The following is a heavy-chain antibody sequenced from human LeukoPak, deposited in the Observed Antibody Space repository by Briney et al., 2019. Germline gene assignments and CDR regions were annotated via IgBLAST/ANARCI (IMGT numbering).Heavy chain of an antibody. V-gene: IGHV3-48*03. CDR1: GFTFSSYE. CDR3: ARTAAAVYDAFDI. Sequence: GGSLRLSCAASGFTFSSYEMNWVRQAPGKGLEWVSYISSSGSTTYYADSVKGRFTISRDKAKNSLYLQMNSLRAEDTAVYYCARTAAAVYDAFDIWGQGTMVTVSS. J-gene: IGHJ3*02. CDR2: ISSSGSTT. D-gene: IGHD6-13*01.